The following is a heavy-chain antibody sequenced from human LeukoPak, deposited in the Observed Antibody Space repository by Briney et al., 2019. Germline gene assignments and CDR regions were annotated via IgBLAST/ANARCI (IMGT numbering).Heavy chain of an antibody. D-gene: IGHD3-10*01. CDR2: MNPDSGNT. V-gene: IGHV1-8*01. CDR1: GYTFTSYD. J-gene: IGHJ4*02. CDR3: ARGYFRTMVRGVMFPFDY. Sequence: ASVKVSCKASGYTFTSYDITWVRQATGQGLEWMGWMNPDSGNTVYAQKFQGRVTMTRDMSTSTVYMELSSLRSEDTAVYYCARGYFRTMVRGVMFPFDYWGQGTLVTVSS.